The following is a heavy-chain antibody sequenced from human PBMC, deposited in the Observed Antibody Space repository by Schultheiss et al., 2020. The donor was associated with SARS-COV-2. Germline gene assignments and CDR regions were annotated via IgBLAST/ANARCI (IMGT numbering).Heavy chain of an antibody. V-gene: IGHV1-3*01. D-gene: IGHD3-22*01. CDR2: INAGNGNT. J-gene: IGHJ1*01. CDR1: GYTFTSYA. CDR3: ARAPRGLSYYDSSGYYYPERDAEYFQH. Sequence: ASVKVSCKASGYTFTSYAMHWVRQAPGQRLEWMGWINAGNGNTKYSQKFQGRVTITRDTSASTAYMELSSLRSEDTAVYYCARAPRGLSYYDSSGYYYPERDAEYFQHWGQGTLVTVS.